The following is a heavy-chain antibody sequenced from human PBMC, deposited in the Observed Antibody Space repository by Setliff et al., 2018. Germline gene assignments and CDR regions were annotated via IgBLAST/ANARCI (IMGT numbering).Heavy chain of an antibody. V-gene: IGHV3-23*01. D-gene: IGHD1-7*01. J-gene: IGHJ5*02. CDR3: AKYPSNSVYNYFDP. Sequence: PGGSLRLSCAASGFTFSTYEMTWVRQAPGKGLEWVSGISGSGGATYYAASVKGRFSISRDNSKNTLSLQMNSLRAEDTAIYYCAKYPSNSVYNYFDPWGQGTLVTVSS. CDR1: GFTFSTYE. CDR2: ISGSGGAT.